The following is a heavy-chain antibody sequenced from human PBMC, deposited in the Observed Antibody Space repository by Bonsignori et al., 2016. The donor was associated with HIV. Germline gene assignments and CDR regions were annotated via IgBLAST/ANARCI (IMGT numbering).Heavy chain of an antibody. CDR2: IYYSGFT. D-gene: IGHD2-15*01. CDR3: ARVSCNAGSCGHDY. Sequence: QVQLQESGPGLVKPSENLSLTCTVSGGSVSSGSYYWSWIRQPPGKGLEWIGYIYYSGFTNYNPSLKSRATISVDTSKNEFSLKVTSLTAADTAVYFCARVSCNAGSCGHDYWGPGTLVTVS. J-gene: IGHJ4*02. V-gene: IGHV4-61*01. CDR1: GGSVSSGSYY.